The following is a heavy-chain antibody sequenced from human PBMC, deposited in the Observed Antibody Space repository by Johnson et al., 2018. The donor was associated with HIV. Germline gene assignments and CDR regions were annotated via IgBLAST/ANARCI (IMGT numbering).Heavy chain of an antibody. CDR2: IWHDGSNK. V-gene: IGHV3-30*19. CDR1: GFTLSNYG. Sequence: VQLVESGGGVVQPGRSLRLSCAASGFTLSNYGMHWVRQAPGKGLEWVAVIWHDGSNKYYADSVKGRFTISRDNSKNTLYLQMNSLKVEDTAVYYCARDKGSWFDDAFDIWGQGTMVTVSS. D-gene: IGHD6-13*01. J-gene: IGHJ3*02. CDR3: ARDKGSWFDDAFDI.